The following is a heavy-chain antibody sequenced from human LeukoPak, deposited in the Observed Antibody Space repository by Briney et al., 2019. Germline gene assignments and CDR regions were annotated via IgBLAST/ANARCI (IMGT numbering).Heavy chain of an antibody. D-gene: IGHD3-22*01. CDR2: TYYRSKWYN. Sequence: SQTLSLTCAISGDSISSNSAAWSWIRQSPSRGLEWLGRTYYRSKWYNDYAVSVKSQITINPDTSTNQFSLQLNSVTPEDTAVYYCARMHSSAFDYWGQGTLVTVSS. CDR3: ARMHSSAFDY. V-gene: IGHV6-1*01. CDR1: GDSISSNSAA. J-gene: IGHJ4*02.